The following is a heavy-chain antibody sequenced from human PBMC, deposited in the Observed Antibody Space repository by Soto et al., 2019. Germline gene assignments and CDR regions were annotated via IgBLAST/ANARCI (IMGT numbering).Heavy chain of an antibody. CDR2: IHHGTGT. J-gene: IGHJ6*02. CDR1: GGSISTTYW. D-gene: IGHD2-2*01. V-gene: IGHV4-4*02. Sequence: QVQLQESGPGLVKPSGTLSLTCAVSGGSISTTYWWSWVRQSPGKGLEWIGEIHHGTGTNYNPSLKSRVNIALDKSKTQLFLTLTSVTVADTAVYYCARNDAYALDVCGQGTTVTVSS. CDR3: ARNDAYALDV.